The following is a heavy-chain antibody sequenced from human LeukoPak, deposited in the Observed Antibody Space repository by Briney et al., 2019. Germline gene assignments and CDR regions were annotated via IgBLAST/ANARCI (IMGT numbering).Heavy chain of an antibody. CDR3: ARSRGWLQSHPLGY. J-gene: IGHJ4*02. CDR2: IHHSGST. CDR1: GGSFSGYY. V-gene: IGHV4-34*01. D-gene: IGHD5-24*01. Sequence: PSETLSLTCAVYGGSFSGYYWSWIRQPPGKGLEWIGEIHHSGSTNYNPSLKSRVTISVDTSKNQFPLKLSSVTAADTAVYYCARSRGWLQSHPLGYWGQGTLVTVSS.